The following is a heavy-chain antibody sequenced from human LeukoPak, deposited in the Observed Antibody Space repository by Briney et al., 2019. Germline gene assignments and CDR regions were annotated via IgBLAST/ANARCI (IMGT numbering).Heavy chain of an antibody. Sequence: GGSLRLSCAASGFTFDDYAMHWVRQAPGKGLEWVSGISWNSGSIGYADSVKGRFTISRDNAKNSLYLQMNSLRAEDTALYYCAKDHHLANWGQGTLVTVSS. CDR1: GFTFDDYA. J-gene: IGHJ4*02. V-gene: IGHV3-9*01. CDR3: AKDHHLAN. D-gene: IGHD3-16*01. CDR2: ISWNSGSI.